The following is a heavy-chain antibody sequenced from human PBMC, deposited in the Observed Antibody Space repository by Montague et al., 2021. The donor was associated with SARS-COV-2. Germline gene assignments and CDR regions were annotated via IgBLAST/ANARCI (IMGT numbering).Heavy chain of an antibody. V-gene: IGHV4-34*01. D-gene: IGHD3-9*01. CDR2: IDHSGNT. CDR1: RGSFHIFS. CDR3: ARLSKTGYPPLYYYYGMDV. J-gene: IGHJ6*02. Sequence: SETLSLTCAVYRGSFHIFSWGWIRQSPGKGLEWIGEIDHSGNTKYNPSLESRVTISVDTSKNQFSLKLSSVTAADTAVCYCARLSKTGYPPLYYYYGMDVWGQGTTVTVSS.